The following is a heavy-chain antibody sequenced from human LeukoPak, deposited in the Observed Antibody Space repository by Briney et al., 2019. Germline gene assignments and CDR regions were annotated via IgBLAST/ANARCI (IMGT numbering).Heavy chain of an antibody. V-gene: IGHV3-30*18. Sequence: PGGSLRLSCAASGFTFSSYGMHWVRQAPGKGLEWVAVISYDGSNKYYADSVKGRFTISRDNSKNTLYLQMNSLRAEDTAVYYCAKDGGGGYCSSTSCYYTSFGYWGQGTLVTVSS. CDR1: GFTFSSYG. J-gene: IGHJ4*02. CDR3: AKDGGGGYCSSTSCYYTSFGY. CDR2: ISYDGSNK. D-gene: IGHD2-2*01.